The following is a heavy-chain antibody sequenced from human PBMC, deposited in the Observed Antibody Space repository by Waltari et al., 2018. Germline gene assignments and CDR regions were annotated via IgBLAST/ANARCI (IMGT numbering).Heavy chain of an antibody. Sequence: EVQLVESGGGLVQPGGSLRLSCAASGFTFSSYAMSWVRQAPGKGLEWVSAISGSGGSTYYADAVKGRFTISRDKSKNTLYLQMNSLRAEDTAVYYCAKDEWERGGFDYWGQGTLVTVSS. CDR3: AKDEWERGGFDY. CDR2: ISGSGGST. CDR1: GFTFSSYA. V-gene: IGHV3-23*04. J-gene: IGHJ4*02. D-gene: IGHD1-26*01.